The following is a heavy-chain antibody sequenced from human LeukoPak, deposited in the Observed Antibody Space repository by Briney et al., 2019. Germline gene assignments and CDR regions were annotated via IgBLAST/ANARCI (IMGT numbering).Heavy chain of an antibody. CDR1: GYSISSGYY. CDR3: ARDLGDILTGYASNWFDP. J-gene: IGHJ5*02. D-gene: IGHD3-9*01. V-gene: IGHV4-38-2*02. CDR2: IYHSGST. Sequence: PSETLSLTCTVSGYSISSGYYWGWIRQPPGKGLEWIGSIYHSGSTYYNPSLKSRVTISVDTSKNQFSLKLSSVTAADTAVYYCARDLGDILTGYASNWFDPWGQGTLVTVSS.